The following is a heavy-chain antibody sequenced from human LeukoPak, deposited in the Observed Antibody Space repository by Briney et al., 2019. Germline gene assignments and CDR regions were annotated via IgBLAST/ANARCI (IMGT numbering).Heavy chain of an antibody. CDR2: IGGSGGGT. J-gene: IGHJ4*02. Sequence: GGSLRLSCAASGFTFSSYAMGWVRQAPGKGLEWVSSIGGSGGGTYYADSVKGRFTISRDNSRNTLFLQMNSLRAEDTAVYYCAKRAVTAAGPGNYFDYWGQGTLVTVSS. D-gene: IGHD6-13*01. CDR1: GFTFSSYA. V-gene: IGHV3-23*01. CDR3: AKRAVTAAGPGNYFDY.